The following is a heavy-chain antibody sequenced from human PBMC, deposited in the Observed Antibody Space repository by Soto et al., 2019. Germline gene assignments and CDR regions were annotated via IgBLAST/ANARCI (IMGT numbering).Heavy chain of an antibody. Sequence: PGGTLRLSCAASGFTFSNAWMSWVRQAPGKGLEWVGRIKSKTDGGTTDYAAPVKGRFTISRDDSKNTLYLHMNSLKTEDTAVYYCTADAPGITYGDYGGFNYWGQGSLVTGSS. CDR3: TADAPGITYGDYGGFNY. J-gene: IGHJ4*02. CDR1: GFTFSNAW. D-gene: IGHD4-17*01. CDR2: IKSKTDGGTT. V-gene: IGHV3-15*01.